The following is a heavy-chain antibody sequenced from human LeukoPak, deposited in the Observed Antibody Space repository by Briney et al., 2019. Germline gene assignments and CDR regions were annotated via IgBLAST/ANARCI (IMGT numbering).Heavy chain of an antibody. CDR3: ARVKGYGGPEALFDY. V-gene: IGHV1-46*01. J-gene: IGHJ4*02. CDR1: GYTFTSYY. Sequence: ASVTVSCKASGYTFTSYYMHWVRQAPGQGLEWMGIINPSGGSTSYAQKFQGRVTMTRDTSTSTVYMELSSLRSEDTAVYYCARVKGYGGPEALFDYWGQGTLVTVSS. D-gene: IGHD4-23*01. CDR2: INPSGGST.